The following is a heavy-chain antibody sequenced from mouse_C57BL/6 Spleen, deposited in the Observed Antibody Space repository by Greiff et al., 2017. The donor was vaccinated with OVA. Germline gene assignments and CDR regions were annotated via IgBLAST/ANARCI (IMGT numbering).Heavy chain of an antibody. CDR2: INPGSGGT. CDR3: ARGPVTTGYYFDY. D-gene: IGHD2-2*01. V-gene: IGHV1-54*01. Sequence: VQLQQSGAELVRPGPSVKVSCKASGYAFTNYLIEWVKQRPGQGLEWIGVINPGSGGTNYNEKFKGKATLTADKSSSTAYMQLSSLTSEDSAVYFCARGPVTTGYYFDYWGQGTTLTVSS. CDR1: GYAFTNYL. J-gene: IGHJ2*01.